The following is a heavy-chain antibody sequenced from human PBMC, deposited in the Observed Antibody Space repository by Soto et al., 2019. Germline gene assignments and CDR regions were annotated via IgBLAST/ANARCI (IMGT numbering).Heavy chain of an antibody. V-gene: IGHV3-23*01. CDR1: GVTFSNYA. D-gene: IGHD3-10*01. CDR3: AKQRADYGSGADTFYFDS. CDR2: LSGSGGTT. J-gene: IGHJ4*02. Sequence: EVQLLESGRGLVQPGGSLRLSCTVSGVTFSNYAMNWVRQAPGKGLEWVSSLSGSGGTTYYADSVKGRFIISRDNSKNTLYLLMNSLRAEDTALYYCAKQRADYGSGADTFYFDSWGQGALVTVSS.